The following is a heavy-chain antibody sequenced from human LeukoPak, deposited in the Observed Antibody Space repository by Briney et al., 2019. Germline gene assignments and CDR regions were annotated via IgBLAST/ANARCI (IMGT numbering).Heavy chain of an antibody. CDR2: IWYDGSNK. V-gene: IGHV3-33*01. Sequence: GGSLRLSCAASGFTFSSYGMHWVRQAPGKGLEWVAVIWYDGSNKYYADPVKGRFTISRDNSKNTLYLQMNSLRAEDTAVYYCARDRIVGAWSLVFDYWGQGTLVTVSS. CDR1: GFTFSSYG. D-gene: IGHD1-26*01. J-gene: IGHJ4*02. CDR3: ARDRIVGAWSLVFDY.